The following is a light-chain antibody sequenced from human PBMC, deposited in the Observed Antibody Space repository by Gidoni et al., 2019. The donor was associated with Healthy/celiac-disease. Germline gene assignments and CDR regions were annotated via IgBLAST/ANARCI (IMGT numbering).Light chain of an antibody. CDR3: QQRSNGPYT. J-gene: IGKJ2*01. CDR1: QSVSSY. CDR2: DAS. Sequence: EIVLTQSPATLSLSPGERATLSCRASQSVSSYLAWYQQKPGQAPRLLIYDASNRATGIPARFSGSGYGTDFTLTISSLETEEFAVYYCQQRSNGPYTFGQGTKLEIK. V-gene: IGKV3-11*01.